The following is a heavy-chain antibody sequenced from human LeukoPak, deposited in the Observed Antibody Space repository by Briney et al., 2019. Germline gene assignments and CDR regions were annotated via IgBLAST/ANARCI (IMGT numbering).Heavy chain of an antibody. CDR3: ARDHSSGWINWFDP. D-gene: IGHD6-19*01. J-gene: IGHJ5*02. CDR2: IYTSGST. CDR1: GGSFSGYY. V-gene: IGHV4-4*07. Sequence: PSETLSLTCAVYGGSFSGYYWSWIRQPAGKGLEWIGRIYTSGSTNYNPSLKSRVTMSVVTSKNQFSLKLSSVTAADTAVYYCARDHSSGWINWFDPWGQGTLVTVSS.